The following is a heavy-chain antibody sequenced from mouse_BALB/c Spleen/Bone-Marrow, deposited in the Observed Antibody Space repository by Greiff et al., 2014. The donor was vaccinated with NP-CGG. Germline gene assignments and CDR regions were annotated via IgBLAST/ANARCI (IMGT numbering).Heavy chain of an antibody. J-gene: IGHJ1*01. D-gene: IGHD2-14*01. Sequence: VQLQQSGPGLVEPSQSLSLTCSVAGYSITSGYFWNWIRQFPGNKLEWMGYISYDGTNNYNPSLKNRISITRDTSKNHFFLKLNSVTTEDTATYYCARVSYRYNWYFDVWGAGTTVTVSS. V-gene: IGHV3-6*02. CDR1: GYSITSGYF. CDR2: ISYDGTN. CDR3: ARVSYRYNWYFDV.